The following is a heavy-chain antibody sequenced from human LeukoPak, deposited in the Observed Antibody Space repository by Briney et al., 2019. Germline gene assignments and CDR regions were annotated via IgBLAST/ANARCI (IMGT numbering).Heavy chain of an antibody. CDR1: GFTFSSYS. J-gene: IGHJ5*02. CDR3: ARYGDYGEYNWFDP. Sequence: TGGSLRLSCAASGFTFSSYSMNWVRQAPGKGLEWVSYVSSSSSTIYYADSVKGRFTISRDNAKNSLYLQMNSLRAEDTAVYYCARYGDYGEYNWFDPWGQGTLVTVSS. CDR2: VSSSSSTI. V-gene: IGHV3-48*01. D-gene: IGHD4-17*01.